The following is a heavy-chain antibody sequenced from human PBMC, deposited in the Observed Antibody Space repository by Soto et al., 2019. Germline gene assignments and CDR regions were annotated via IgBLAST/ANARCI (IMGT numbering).Heavy chain of an antibody. CDR1: GGSFGGYY. CDR2: INDSGST. Sequence: SETQSLTSAVYGGSFGGYYWSWISQPPGKGLEWIGEINDSGSTNYSPSLKSRVTMSVDTSKNQFSLKLSSVTAADTAVYYSARGQWLDPNWGQGTRVTVSS. V-gene: IGHV4-34*01. CDR3: ARGQWLDPN. J-gene: IGHJ4*02. D-gene: IGHD6-19*01.